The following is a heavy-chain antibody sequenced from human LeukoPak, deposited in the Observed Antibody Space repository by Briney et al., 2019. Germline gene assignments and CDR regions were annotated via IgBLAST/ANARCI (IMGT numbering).Heavy chain of an antibody. D-gene: IGHD5-18*01. CDR1: GFTFDDYA. V-gene: IGHV3-9*01. CDR2: ISWNSGSI. J-gene: IGHJ4*02. CDR3: AKGKRIQLWLTFDY. Sequence: GRSLRLSCAASGFTFDDYALHWVRQAPGKGLEWVSGISWNSGSIGYADSVKGRFTISRDNAKNSLYLQMNRLRAEDTALYYCAKGKRIQLWLTFDYWGQGTLVTVSS.